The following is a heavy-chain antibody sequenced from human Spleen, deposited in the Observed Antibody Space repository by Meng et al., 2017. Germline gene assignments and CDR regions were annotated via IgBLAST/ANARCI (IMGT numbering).Heavy chain of an antibody. CDR1: GFNFINAY. J-gene: IGHJ4*02. V-gene: IGHV3-15*01. CDR2: IKSKADGETI. Sequence: GESLKISCEGSGFNFINAYMTWVRQVPGKGLEWVGRIKSKADGETIDYSAPVKGKFTISRDDSKDTVYLQMNSLKAEDTDIYYCCGHTDNWGQGTQVTVSS. CDR3: CGHTDN. D-gene: IGHD5-18*01.